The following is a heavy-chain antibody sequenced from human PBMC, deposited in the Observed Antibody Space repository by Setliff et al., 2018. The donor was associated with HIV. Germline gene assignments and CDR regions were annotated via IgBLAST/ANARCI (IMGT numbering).Heavy chain of an antibody. CDR1: GGSISSSNYY. CDR2: IYHSGST. V-gene: IGHV4-39*01. D-gene: IGHD1-26*01. J-gene: IGHJ6*03. Sequence: PSETLSLTCSVSGGSISSSNYYWGWIRQTPGKELEWIGNIYHSGSTNYNPSLKSRAAISVDRSKRHFFLKLRSVTAADTAVYYCARQWAERVMDVWGNGTTVTVSS. CDR3: ARQWAERVMDV.